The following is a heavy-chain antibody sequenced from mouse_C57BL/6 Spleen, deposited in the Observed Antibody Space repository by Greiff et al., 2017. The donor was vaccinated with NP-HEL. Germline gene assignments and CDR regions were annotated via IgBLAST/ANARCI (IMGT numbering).Heavy chain of an antibody. Sequence: VQLQQSGPELVKPGASVKISCKASGYTFTDYYINWVKQRPGQGLEWIGWIFPGSGSTYYNEKFKGKATLTVDQSSSTAYMLLSSLTSEDSAVYFCARAYGKGDYFDYWGQGTTLTVSS. J-gene: IGHJ2*01. V-gene: IGHV1-75*01. D-gene: IGHD2-1*01. CDR3: ARAYGKGDYFDY. CDR1: GYTFTDYY. CDR2: IFPGSGST.